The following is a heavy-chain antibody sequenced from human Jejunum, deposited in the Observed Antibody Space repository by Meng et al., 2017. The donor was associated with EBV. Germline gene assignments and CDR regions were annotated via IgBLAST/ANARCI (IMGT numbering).Heavy chain of an antibody. V-gene: IGHV4-61*08. Sequence: GQVKEWGPRLVTPSETLSRTCTVSGGSVSSGGYYWSWIRQPPGKGLEWIGYIYNSESTNYKSSLKSRVTISADTSKNQFSLRLSSVTAADTAVYYCARDQNGSYFAYWGQGTLVTVSS. D-gene: IGHD1-26*01. CDR1: GGSVSSGGYY. CDR3: ARDQNGSYFAY. J-gene: IGHJ4*02. CDR2: IYNSEST.